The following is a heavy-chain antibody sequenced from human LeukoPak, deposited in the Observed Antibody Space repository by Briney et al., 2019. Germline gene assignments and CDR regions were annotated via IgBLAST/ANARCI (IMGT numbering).Heavy chain of an antibody. J-gene: IGHJ4*02. Sequence: GGSLRLSCAASGFTFSSYAMSWVRQAPGKGLEWVSAISDSGGSTYYADSVKGRFTISRDNSKNTLYLQMNSLRAEDTAVYYCAKDGGSTVVVTEYYFDYWGQGTLVTVSS. D-gene: IGHD3-22*01. CDR2: ISDSGGST. CDR3: AKDGGSTVVVTEYYFDY. CDR1: GFTFSSYA. V-gene: IGHV3-23*01.